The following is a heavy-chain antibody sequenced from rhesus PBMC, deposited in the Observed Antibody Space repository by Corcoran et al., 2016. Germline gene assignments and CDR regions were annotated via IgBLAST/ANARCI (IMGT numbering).Heavy chain of an antibody. J-gene: IGHJ4*01. CDR2: NSNPYGPT. V-gene: IGHV3S5*01. Sequence: VQLVESGGGLVQPGGSLRLSCAASGFTFSNFGMSWVRQAPGKGLEWVSYNSNPYGPTYYAESLKGRFTISRDNSKYTLFLEVNNLRVEDTAVYYCPTDLKTWGQGVLVTVSS. CDR3: PTDLKT. CDR1: GFTFSNFG.